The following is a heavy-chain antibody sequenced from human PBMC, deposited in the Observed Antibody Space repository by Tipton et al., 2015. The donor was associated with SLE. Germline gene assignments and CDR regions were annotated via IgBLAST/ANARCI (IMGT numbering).Heavy chain of an antibody. J-gene: IGHJ4*02. D-gene: IGHD7-27*01. CDR3: ARGGLGTDLRVSICFDS. Sequence: TLSLTCTVSGGSISGYYWNWIRQPPGKGLEWVGYINYSGNTNYNPSLKGRVTISVDTSKTHFSLRLNSVTAADTAVYFCARGGLGTDLRVSICFDSWGQGTLVTVSS. V-gene: IGHV4-59*01. CDR2: INYSGNT. CDR1: GGSISGYY.